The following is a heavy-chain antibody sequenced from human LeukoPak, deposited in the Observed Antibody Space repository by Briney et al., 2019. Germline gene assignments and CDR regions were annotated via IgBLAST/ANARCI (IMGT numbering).Heavy chain of an antibody. CDR1: GYTLTELS. Sequence: ASVKVSCKVSGYTLTELSMHWVRQAPGKGLEWMGGFDPEDGETIYAQKFQGRVTMTEDTSTDTAYMELSSLRSEDTAVYYCARGRLLSRRTRTNCSGGSCYLGYWGQGTLVTVSS. J-gene: IGHJ4*02. CDR3: ARGRLLSRRTRTNCSGGSCYLGY. V-gene: IGHV1-24*01. D-gene: IGHD2-15*01. CDR2: FDPEDGET.